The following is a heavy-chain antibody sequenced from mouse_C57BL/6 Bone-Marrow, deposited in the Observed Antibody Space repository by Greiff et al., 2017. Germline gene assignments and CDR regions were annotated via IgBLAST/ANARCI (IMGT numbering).Heavy chain of an antibody. J-gene: IGHJ2*01. CDR3: ARENYYGSKGY. V-gene: IGHV1-82*01. CDR2: IYPGDGDT. Sequence: VQLQQSGPELVKPGASVKISCKASGYAFSSSWMNWVKQRPGKGLEWIGRIYPGDGDTNYNGKFKGKATLTADKSSSTAYMQLSSLTSEDAAVYFYARENYYGSKGYWGQGTTLTVSS. CDR1: GYAFSSSW. D-gene: IGHD1-1*01.